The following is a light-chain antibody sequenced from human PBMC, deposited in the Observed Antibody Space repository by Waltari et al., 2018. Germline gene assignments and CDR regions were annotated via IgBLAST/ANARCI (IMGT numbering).Light chain of an antibody. J-gene: IGLJ1*01. Sequence: SYVLTQPPSVSVAPGKTATIPCGGDNIGGKSVHWYQQKPGQAPVLVVYNDNDRPSGIPERLSGSNSGNTATLTISRVEVGDEADYYCQLWDIGSDHKVFGSGTKVIVL. CDR1: NIGGKS. CDR3: QLWDIGSDHKV. V-gene: IGLV3-21*03. CDR2: NDN.